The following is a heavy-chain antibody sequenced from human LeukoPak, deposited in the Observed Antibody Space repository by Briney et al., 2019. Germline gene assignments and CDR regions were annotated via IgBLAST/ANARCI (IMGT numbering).Heavy chain of an antibody. Sequence: SQTLSLTCAISGDSVSSNSAAWNWIRQSPSRGLEWLGRTYYRSKWYNDYAVSVKSRITINPDTSKNQFSLQLNSVTPEDTAVYYCARHQGPLLLWFGDLRGPEYNWFDPWGQGTLVTVSS. V-gene: IGHV6-1*01. CDR3: ARHQGPLLLWFGDLRGPEYNWFDP. D-gene: IGHD3-10*01. CDR2: TYYRSKWYN. J-gene: IGHJ5*02. CDR1: GDSVSSNSAA.